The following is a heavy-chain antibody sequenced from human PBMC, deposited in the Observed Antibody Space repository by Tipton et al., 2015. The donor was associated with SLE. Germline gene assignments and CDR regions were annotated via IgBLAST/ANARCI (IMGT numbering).Heavy chain of an antibody. V-gene: IGHV4-59*08. J-gene: IGHJ6*02. CDR1: GGSISSYY. D-gene: IGHD6-19*01. Sequence: TLSLTCTVSGGSISSYYWSWIRQPPGKGLEWIGYIYYSGSTNYNPSLKSRVTISVDTSKNQFSLKLSSVTAADTAVYYCARHPGGSGWYGMDVWGQGTTVTVSS. CDR3: ARHPGGSGWYGMDV. CDR2: IYYSGST.